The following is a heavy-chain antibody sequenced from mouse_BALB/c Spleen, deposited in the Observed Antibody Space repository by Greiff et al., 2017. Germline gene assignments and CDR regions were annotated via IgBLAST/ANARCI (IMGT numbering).Heavy chain of an antibody. D-gene: IGHD1-1*01. CDR1: GFTFSSYA. CDR2: ISSGGST. V-gene: IGHV5-6-5*01. Sequence: EVQVVESGGGLVKPGGSLKLSCAASGFTFSSYAMSWVRQTPEKRLEWVASISSGGSTYYPDSVKGRFTISRDNARNILYLQMSSLRSEDTAMYYCARVPDYGDYYAMDYWGQGTSVTVSS. CDR3: ARVPDYGDYYAMDY. J-gene: IGHJ4*01.